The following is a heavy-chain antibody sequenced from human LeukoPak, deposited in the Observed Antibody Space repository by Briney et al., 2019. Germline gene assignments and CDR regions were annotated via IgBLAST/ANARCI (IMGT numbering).Heavy chain of an antibody. CDR2: ISYDGSNK. J-gene: IGHJ4*02. CDR3: AKDRTATVTIMGLFDY. V-gene: IGHV3-30*18. Sequence: GGSLRLSCAASGFTFSSYGMHWVRQAPGKGLEWVAVISYDGSNKYYADSVKGRFTISRDNSKNTLYLQMNSLRAEDTAAYYCAKDRTATVTIMGLFDYWGQGTLVTVSS. CDR1: GFTFSSYG. D-gene: IGHD4-4*01.